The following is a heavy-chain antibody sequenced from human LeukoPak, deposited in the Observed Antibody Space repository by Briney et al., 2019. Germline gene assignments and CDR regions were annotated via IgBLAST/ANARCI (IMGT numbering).Heavy chain of an antibody. Sequence: SETLSLTCTVSGGSISSYYWSWIRQPPGKGLEWIGYIYYSGSTNYNPSLKSRVTISVDTSKNQFSLKLSSVTAADTAVYYCATERYFGWFHPWGQGTLVTVSS. CDR3: ATERYFGWFHP. D-gene: IGHD2/OR15-2a*01. CDR1: GGSISSYY. J-gene: IGHJ5*02. V-gene: IGHV4-59*01. CDR2: IYYSGST.